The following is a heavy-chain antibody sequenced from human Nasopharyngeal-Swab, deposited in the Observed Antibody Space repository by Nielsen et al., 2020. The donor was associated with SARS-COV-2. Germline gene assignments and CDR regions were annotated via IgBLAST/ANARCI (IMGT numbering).Heavy chain of an antibody. CDR3: AKEYSSGWSVYYYGMDV. CDR2: ISWNSGSI. J-gene: IGHJ6*02. D-gene: IGHD6-19*01. V-gene: IGHV3-9*01. Sequence: GGSLRLSCAASGFTFDDYAMHWVRQAPGKGLEWVSGISWNSGSIGYADSVKGRFTISRDNAKNSLYLQMNSLRAEDTALYYCAKEYSSGWSVYYYGMDVWGQGTTVTVSS. CDR1: GFTFDDYA.